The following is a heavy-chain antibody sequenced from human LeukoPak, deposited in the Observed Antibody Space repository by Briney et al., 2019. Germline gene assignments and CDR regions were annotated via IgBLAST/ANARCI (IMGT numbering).Heavy chain of an antibody. Sequence: QAGGSLRLSCAASGFTFSAYAMSWVRQTPGKGLEWVSVISGSDGSAYYADSVQGRFIISRDNSESTLYLQMNSLRAEDTAVYYCARGHYGGNLHWGQGTLVTVSS. D-gene: IGHD4-23*01. J-gene: IGHJ1*01. V-gene: IGHV3-23*01. CDR1: GFTFSAYA. CDR3: ARGHYGGNLH. CDR2: ISGSDGSA.